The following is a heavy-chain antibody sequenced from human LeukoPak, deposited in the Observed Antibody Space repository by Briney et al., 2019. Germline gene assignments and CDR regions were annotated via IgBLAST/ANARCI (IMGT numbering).Heavy chain of an antibody. CDR2: IYHSGST. D-gene: IGHD3-10*01. Sequence: SSGTLSLTCAVSGGSISSSNWWRWGRQPPGEGLGWIGEIYHSGSTNYNPSLKSRVTISEDKSKNQFSLKLSSVTAADTAVYYCARDSPMVRGVMMYWGQGTLVTVSS. V-gene: IGHV4-4*02. CDR1: GGSISSSNW. CDR3: ARDSPMVRGVMMY. J-gene: IGHJ4*02.